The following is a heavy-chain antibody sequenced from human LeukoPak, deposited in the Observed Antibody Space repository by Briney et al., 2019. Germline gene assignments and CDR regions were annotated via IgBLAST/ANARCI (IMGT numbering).Heavy chain of an antibody. CDR3: ARALAAAYKIDY. D-gene: IGHD6-25*01. Sequence: GGSLRLSCAASGFTFSTYPMNWVRQAPGKGLEWISNIRDTGNDMYYADSVKGRFTISRDNAKNSLYLQMNSLRAEDTAVYYCARALAAAYKIDYWGQGTLVTVSS. CDR2: IRDTGNDM. V-gene: IGHV3-48*01. CDR1: GFTFSTYP. J-gene: IGHJ4*02.